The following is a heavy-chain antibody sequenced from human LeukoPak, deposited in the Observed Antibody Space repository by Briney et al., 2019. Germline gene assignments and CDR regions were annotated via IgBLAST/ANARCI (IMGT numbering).Heavy chain of an antibody. Sequence: PSETLSLTCTVSGGSISSYYWSWIRQPPGKGLEWIGYIYYSGSTNYNPSLKSRVTISVDTSKNQFSLKLSSVTAADTAVCYCARHHRGGYYDFWSGYYDAFDIWGQGTMVTVSS. V-gene: IGHV4-59*08. CDR2: IYYSGST. CDR3: ARHHRGGYYDFWSGYYDAFDI. D-gene: IGHD3-3*01. CDR1: GGSISSYY. J-gene: IGHJ3*02.